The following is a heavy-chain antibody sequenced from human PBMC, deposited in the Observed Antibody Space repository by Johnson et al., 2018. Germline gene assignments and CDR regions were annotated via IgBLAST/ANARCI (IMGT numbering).Heavy chain of an antibody. D-gene: IGHD2-15*01. CDR3: AKESGREGGGRWAYGLDV. V-gene: IGHV3-48*01. J-gene: IGHJ6*02. CDR2: ISSSSGTI. CDR1: GFTLTGYF. Sequence: VQLGQAGGGLVEPGGSLGLSCAASGFTLTGYFMTWVRQAPGKGLEWVSSISSSSGTIYYADSVKGLLTISRDNSKNPLDLQMSSLRADDTAVYYSAKESGREGGGRWAYGLDVWGQGTTVTVSS.